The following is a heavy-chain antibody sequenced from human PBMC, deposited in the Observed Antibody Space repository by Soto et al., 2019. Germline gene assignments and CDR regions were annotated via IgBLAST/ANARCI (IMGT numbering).Heavy chain of an antibody. D-gene: IGHD3-10*01. J-gene: IGHJ5*02. V-gene: IGHV3-30*03. CDR2: ISYDGSNK. Sequence: QVQLVESGGGVVQPGRSLRLSCATSGFTFSNYGMHWARHTPGKGLEWVAVISYDGSNKKYADSVKGRFTISRDNSKSTLTLKINRLRVEDTAVYYCAANMLRAPLDPWGQGTLVIVS. CDR3: AANMLRAPLDP. CDR1: GFTFSNYG.